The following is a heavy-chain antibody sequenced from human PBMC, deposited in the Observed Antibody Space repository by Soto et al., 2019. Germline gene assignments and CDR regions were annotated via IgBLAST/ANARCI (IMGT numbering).Heavy chain of an antibody. CDR3: ARDLCGGDCSYYYYYGMDV. Sequence: QVQLVQSGAEVKKPGSSVKVSCKASGGTFSSYAISWVRQAPGQGLEWMGGIIPIFGTANYAQKFQGRVTITADESTSTAYMELSSLRSEDTAVHYCARDLCGGDCSYYYYYGMDVWGQGTTVTVSS. J-gene: IGHJ6*02. CDR1: GGTFSSYA. V-gene: IGHV1-69*12. CDR2: IIPIFGTA. D-gene: IGHD2-21*02.